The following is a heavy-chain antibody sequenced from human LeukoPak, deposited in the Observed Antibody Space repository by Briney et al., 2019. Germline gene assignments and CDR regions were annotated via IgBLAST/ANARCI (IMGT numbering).Heavy chain of an antibody. CDR1: GGSISSNY. J-gene: IGHJ5*02. Sequence: SETLSLTCIVSGGSISSNYWSWFRQSRGKGLEWIGYIHYSGTTNYNPTLKSRVTMSVDPSKTQFSLKLTSVTAADTAVYYCARHTDYGGNSRWFDPWGQGTLVTVSS. CDR2: IHYSGTT. V-gene: IGHV4-59*08. CDR3: ARHTDYGGNSRWFDP. D-gene: IGHD4-23*01.